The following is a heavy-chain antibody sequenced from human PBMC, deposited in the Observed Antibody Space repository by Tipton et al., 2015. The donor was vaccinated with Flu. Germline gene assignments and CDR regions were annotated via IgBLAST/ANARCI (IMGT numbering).Heavy chain of an antibody. Sequence: TLSLTCSISGGFITSGSYYWSWIRQSAGRGLEWIGRIYTTGSVNYNPSLRGRVTIAGDTSRNHFSLQLNSVTAADTAVYFCARSPSYSGSGIYPYYFDDWGQGTLVTVAS. CDR2: IYTTGSV. CDR3: ARSPSYSGSGIYPYYFDD. J-gene: IGHJ4*02. CDR1: GGFITSGSYY. D-gene: IGHD3-10*01. V-gene: IGHV4-61*02.